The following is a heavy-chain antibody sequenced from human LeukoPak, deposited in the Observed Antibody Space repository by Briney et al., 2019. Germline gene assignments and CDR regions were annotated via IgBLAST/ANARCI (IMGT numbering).Heavy chain of an antibody. CDR1: GGSISNYY. D-gene: IGHD6-13*01. J-gene: IGHJ6*02. CDR2: IYYSGIT. CDR3: ARGRGVIAAAGYYYYYYGMDV. Sequence: PSETLSLTCTVSGGSISNYYWSWIRQTPGKGLEWIGYIYYSGITNYNPSLKSRVTISVDTSKNQFSLKLSSVTAADTAVYYCARGRGVIAAAGYYYYYYGMDVWGQGTTVTVSS. V-gene: IGHV4-59*12.